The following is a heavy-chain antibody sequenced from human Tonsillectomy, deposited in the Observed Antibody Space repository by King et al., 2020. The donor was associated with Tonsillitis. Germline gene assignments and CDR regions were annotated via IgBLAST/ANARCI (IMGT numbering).Heavy chain of an antibody. J-gene: IGHJ4*02. CDR3: ARDLIERFSLDY. CDR2: ISYDGSTK. CDR1: GFTFSSHA. D-gene: IGHD2-21*01. Sequence: VQLVESGGGVVQPGRSLRLSCAASGFTFSSHAIHWVRQAPGKGLEWVAFISYDGSTKYYADSVKGRFTISRDNSKNTVYLQMNSLRPEDTAVYFCARDLIERFSLDYWGQGTLVTVSS. V-gene: IGHV3-30*04.